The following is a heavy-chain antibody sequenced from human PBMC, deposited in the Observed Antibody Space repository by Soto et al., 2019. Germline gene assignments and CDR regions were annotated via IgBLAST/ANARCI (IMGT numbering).Heavy chain of an antibody. CDR2: INHSGST. CDR1: GRSPSGFY. Sequence: TPESMSLTSAVYGRSPSGFYWSWIRQPPGKGLEWIGEINHSGSTNYNPSLKSRVTISVDTSKNQFSLELSSVTAADTAVYYCGRKEGSSSSGWVDPWGQGTLVT. V-gene: IGHV4-34*01. CDR3: GRKEGSSSSGWVDP. D-gene: IGHD6-6*01. J-gene: IGHJ5*02.